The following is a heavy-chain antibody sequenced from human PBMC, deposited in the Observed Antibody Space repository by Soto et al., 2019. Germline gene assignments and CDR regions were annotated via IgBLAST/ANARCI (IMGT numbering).Heavy chain of an antibody. V-gene: IGHV1-24*01. CDR2: FDPEDGET. CDR1: GYTLTELS. Sequence: QVQLVQSGAEVKKPGASVKVSCKVSGYTLTELSMHWVRQAPGKGLEWMGGFDPEDGETIYAQKFQGRVTMTEDTSTDTAYLELSSLRSEDTAVYYCATNWDGVGGYDYRAFDIWGQGTMVTVSS. CDR3: ATNWDGVGGYDYRAFDI. J-gene: IGHJ3*02. D-gene: IGHD5-12*01.